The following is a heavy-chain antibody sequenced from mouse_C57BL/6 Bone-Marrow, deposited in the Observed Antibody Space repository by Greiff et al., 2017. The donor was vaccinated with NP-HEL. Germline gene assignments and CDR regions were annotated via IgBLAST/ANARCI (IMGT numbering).Heavy chain of an antibody. CDR2: IYPGGGYT. CDR1: GYTFTNYW. V-gene: IGHV1-63*01. D-gene: IGHD2-3*01. CDR3: ARIYDGYLYYAMDY. Sequence: QVQLKQSGAELVRPGTSVKMSCKASGYTFTNYWIGWAKQRPGHGLEWIGDIYPGGGYTKYNEKFKGKATLTADKSSSTAYMQFSSLTSEDSAIYYCARIYDGYLYYAMDYWGQGTSVTVSS. J-gene: IGHJ4*01.